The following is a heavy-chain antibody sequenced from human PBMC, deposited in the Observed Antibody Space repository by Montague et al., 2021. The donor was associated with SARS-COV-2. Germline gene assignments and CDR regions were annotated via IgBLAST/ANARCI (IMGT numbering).Heavy chain of an antibody. V-gene: IGHV4-31*03. CDR2: TYYSEST. Sequence: TLSLTCSVSGGSISSADYYWSWIRQHPGKGLEFIGYTYYSESTFYNPSLKSRLTISVDTSKNRLSLRLSSVTAADTAIYFCASQSGSYYNYFDLWGQGTLVTVSS. J-gene: IGHJ4*02. CDR1: GGSISSADYY. CDR3: ASQSGSYYNYFDL. D-gene: IGHD1-26*01.